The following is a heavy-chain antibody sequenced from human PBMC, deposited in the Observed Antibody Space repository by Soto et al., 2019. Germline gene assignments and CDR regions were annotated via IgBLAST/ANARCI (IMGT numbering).Heavy chain of an antibody. CDR2: IIPIFGTA. V-gene: IGHV1-69*13. CDR1: GGTFSSYA. CDR3: ARFSSGGSYHNWFDP. Sequence: SVKVSFKASGGTFSSYAISWLRQAPGQGLEWMGGIIPIFGTANYAQKFQGRVTITADESTSTAYMELSSLRSEDTAVYYCARFSSGGSYHNWFDPWGQGTLVTVSS. J-gene: IGHJ5*02. D-gene: IGHD1-26*01.